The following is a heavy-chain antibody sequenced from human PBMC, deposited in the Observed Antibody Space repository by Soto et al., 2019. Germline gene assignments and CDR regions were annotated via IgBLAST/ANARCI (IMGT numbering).Heavy chain of an antibody. CDR2: IYHSGGT. Sequence: SETLSLTCAVSGYSISSGYYWGWIRQPPGKGLEWIGSIYHSGGTYYNPSLKSRVTISVDTSKNQFSLKLSSVTAADTAVYYCARDWGAAGYYISVYYGMDVWGQGTTVTVSS. J-gene: IGHJ6*02. CDR3: ARDWGAAGYYISVYYGMDV. CDR1: GYSISSGYY. D-gene: IGHD6-13*01. V-gene: IGHV4-38-2*02.